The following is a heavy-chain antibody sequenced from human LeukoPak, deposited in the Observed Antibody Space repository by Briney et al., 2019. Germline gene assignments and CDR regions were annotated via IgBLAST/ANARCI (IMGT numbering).Heavy chain of an antibody. CDR3: ARAESLAAIYFDF. D-gene: IGHD6-25*01. CDR2: MYYRGIN. J-gene: IGHJ4*02. Sequence: PSGTLSLTCIVSRGSLSPYYWSWIRQPPGKGLEGIGHMYYRGINTYLPSLRSRVTISLDSHKNQFSLRLTSVAAADTPMYFCARAESLAAIYFDFWGEGSLVTVSS. CDR1: RGSLSPYY. V-gene: IGHV4-59*01.